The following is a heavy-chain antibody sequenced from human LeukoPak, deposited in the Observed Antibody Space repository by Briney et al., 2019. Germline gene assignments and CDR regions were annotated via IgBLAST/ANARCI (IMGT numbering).Heavy chain of an antibody. CDR2: ISGDGRGT. D-gene: IGHD6-19*01. V-gene: IGHV3-74*01. CDR1: GFIFTDHW. CDR3: ARWTYNSAWGVVERVDY. Sequence: GGSLRLSCAASGFIFTDHWMHWVREGPGKDLVCVARISGDGRGTTYADSVKGRFTISRDNSKNTVYLQMNTLRPEDTAVYYCARWTYNSAWGVVERVDYWGQGTLVTVSS. J-gene: IGHJ4*02.